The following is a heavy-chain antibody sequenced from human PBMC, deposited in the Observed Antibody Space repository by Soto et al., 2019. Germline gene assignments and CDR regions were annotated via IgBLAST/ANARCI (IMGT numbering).Heavy chain of an antibody. CDR1: GFTFDDYA. Sequence: EVQLVESGGGLVQPGRSLRLSCAASGFTFDDYAIHWVRQAPGKGLEWVSGISWNSGSIGYADSVKGRFTISRDNAKNTLYLQMNSLRAEDTALYYCAKDPGGDYGMDVWGQGTTVTVSS. D-gene: IGHD3-10*01. CDR2: ISWNSGSI. CDR3: AKDPGGDYGMDV. V-gene: IGHV3-9*01. J-gene: IGHJ6*02.